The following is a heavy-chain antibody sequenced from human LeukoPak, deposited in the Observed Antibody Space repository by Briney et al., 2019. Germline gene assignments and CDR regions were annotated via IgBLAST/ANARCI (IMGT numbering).Heavy chain of an antibody. J-gene: IGHJ4*02. CDR2: ISDRGDST. CDR1: GFSFSRYG. V-gene: IGHV3-23*01. CDR3: TGAPSGATPNFDD. D-gene: IGHD1-1*01. Sequence: GGSLRLSCSASGFSFSRYGMTWVRQAPGKGLEWVSSISDRGDSTHYADSVKGRFTISRDNSRNTLHLQMNSLRAEDTATYYCTGAPSGATPNFDDWGQGTLVTVSS.